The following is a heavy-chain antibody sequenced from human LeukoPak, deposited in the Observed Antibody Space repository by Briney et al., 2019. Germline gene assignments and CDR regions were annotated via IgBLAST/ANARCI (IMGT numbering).Heavy chain of an antibody. D-gene: IGHD3-10*01. Sequence: SETLSLTCTVSGGSISSYYWSWIRQPPGKGLEWIGYIYYSGSTNYNPSLKSRVTISVDTSKNQFSLKLSSVTAADTAVYYCARSQLLWFGELLNYFDYWGQGTLVTVSS. CDR1: GGSISSYY. V-gene: IGHV4-59*01. CDR2: IYYSGST. CDR3: ARSQLLWFGELLNYFDY. J-gene: IGHJ4*02.